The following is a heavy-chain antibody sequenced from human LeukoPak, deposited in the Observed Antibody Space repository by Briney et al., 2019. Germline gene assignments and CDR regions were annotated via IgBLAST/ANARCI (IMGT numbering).Heavy chain of an antibody. V-gene: IGHV1-69*13. CDR3: ATLQGLAGAFDI. J-gene: IGHJ3*02. Sequence: SVKVSCKASGGTVSSYAISWVRQAPGQGLEWMGGIIPIFGTANYAQKFQGRVTITADESTSTAYMELSSLRSEDTAVYYCATLQGLAGAFDIWGQGTMVTVSS. D-gene: IGHD6-6*01. CDR1: GGTVSSYA. CDR2: IIPIFGTA.